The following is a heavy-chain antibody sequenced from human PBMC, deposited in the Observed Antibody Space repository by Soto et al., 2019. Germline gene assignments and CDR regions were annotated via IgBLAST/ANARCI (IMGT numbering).Heavy chain of an antibody. CDR3: ARAGGPVVITFDS. D-gene: IGHD3-22*01. J-gene: IGHJ4*02. V-gene: IGHV3-23*01. CDR2: ISGSSGRT. CDR1: GFTFDNYA. Sequence: EVQLLESGGGLVQPGGSLRLSCAASGFTFDNYAMSWVRRAPGKGLEWVSVISGSSGRTEYADSVGGRFTISRENSKNILYRLINDLRADDTAVYYCARAGGPVVITFDSWGQGTWVYVSS.